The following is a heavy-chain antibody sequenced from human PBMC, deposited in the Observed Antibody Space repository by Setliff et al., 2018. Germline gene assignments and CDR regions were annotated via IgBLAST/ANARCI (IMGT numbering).Heavy chain of an antibody. CDR3: ARLGPSRGAFDI. D-gene: IGHD3-10*01. Sequence: GGSLRLSCAASGFPFSSYAIYWVRQAPGKGLEWVAVISYDGSNKYYADSVKGRFTISRDNSKNTLYLQMNSLRAEDTAVYYCARLGPSRGAFDIWGQGTMVTVSS. CDR1: GFPFSSYA. V-gene: IGHV3-30-3*01. J-gene: IGHJ3*02. CDR2: ISYDGSNK.